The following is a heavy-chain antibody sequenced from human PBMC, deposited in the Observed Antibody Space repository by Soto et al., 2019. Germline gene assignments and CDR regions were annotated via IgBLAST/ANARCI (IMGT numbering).Heavy chain of an antibody. CDR1: GYTFTSYG. Sequence: ASVKVSCKASGYTFTSYGISWVLQAPGQGLEWMGRISAYNGNTNYAQKLQGRVTMTTDTSTSTAYMELRSLRSDDTAVYYCARNEYCDGGTCYSGWFDPWGQGTLVTVSS. V-gene: IGHV1-18*01. CDR3: ARNEYCDGGTCYSGWFDP. CDR2: ISAYNGNT. J-gene: IGHJ5*02. D-gene: IGHD2-15*01.